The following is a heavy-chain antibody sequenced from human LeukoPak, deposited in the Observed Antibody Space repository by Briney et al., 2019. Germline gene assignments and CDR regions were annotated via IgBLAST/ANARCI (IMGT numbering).Heavy chain of an antibody. J-gene: IGHJ4*02. V-gene: IGHV3-30-3*01. CDR2: ISYDGSNK. CDR3: ARVSYRYGDPYYFDY. Sequence: GRSLRLSCAASGFTFSSYAMHWVRQAPGKGLEWVAVISYDGSNKYYADSVKGRFTISRDNSKNTLYLQMNSLRAGDTAVYYCARVSYRYGDPYYFDYWGQGTLVTVSS. D-gene: IGHD4-17*01. CDR1: GFTFSSYA.